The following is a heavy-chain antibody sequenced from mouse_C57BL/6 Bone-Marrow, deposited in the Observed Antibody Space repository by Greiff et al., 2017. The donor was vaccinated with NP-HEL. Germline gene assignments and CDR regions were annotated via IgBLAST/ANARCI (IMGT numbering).Heavy chain of an antibody. CDR2: INYDGSST. CDR1: GFTFSDYY. Sequence: EVQLVESEGGLVQPGSSMKLSCTASGFTFSDYYMAWVRQVPEKGLEWVANINYDGSSTYYLDSLKSRFIISRDNAKNILYLQMSSLKSEDTATYYCARGYGSSLFWYFDVWGTGTTVTVSS. D-gene: IGHD1-1*01. J-gene: IGHJ1*03. CDR3: ARGYGSSLFWYFDV. V-gene: IGHV5-16*01.